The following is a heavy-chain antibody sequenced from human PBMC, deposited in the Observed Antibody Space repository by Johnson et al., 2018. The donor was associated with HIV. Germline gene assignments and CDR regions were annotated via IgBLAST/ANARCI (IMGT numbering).Heavy chain of an antibody. CDR2: IWYDGSNK. J-gene: IGHJ3*02. Sequence: VVQPGRSLRLSCAASGFTFSSYGMHWVRQAPGKGLEWVAVIWYDGSNKYYADSMKGRFTISRDNSKNTLYLQMNSLIPEDTAVYYCCYGSGTYDGPAFDIWGQGTVVIVSS. V-gene: IGHV3-33*01. CDR3: CYGSGTYDGPAFDI. D-gene: IGHD3-10*01. CDR1: GFTFSSYG.